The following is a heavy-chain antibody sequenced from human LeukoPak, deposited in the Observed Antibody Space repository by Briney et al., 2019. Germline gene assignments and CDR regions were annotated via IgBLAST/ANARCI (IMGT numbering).Heavy chain of an antibody. CDR1: GGSISSYY. Sequence: KTSETLSLTCTVSGGSISSYYWSWIRQPPGKGLEWIGYIYYSGSTNYNPSLKSRVTISVDTSKNQFSLKLSSVTAADTAVYYCARDTGYCSSTSCSDWFDPWGQGTLVTVSS. J-gene: IGHJ5*02. CDR2: IYYSGST. D-gene: IGHD2-2*01. CDR3: ARDTGYCSSTSCSDWFDP. V-gene: IGHV4-59*01.